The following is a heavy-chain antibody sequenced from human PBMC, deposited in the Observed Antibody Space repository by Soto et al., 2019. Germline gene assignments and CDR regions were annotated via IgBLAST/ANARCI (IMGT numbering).Heavy chain of an antibody. V-gene: IGHV4-31*03. CDR1: GGSISSGGYY. J-gene: IGHJ4*02. Sequence: PSETLSLTCTVSGGSISSGGYYWTWIRQHPGKGLEWIGYIYYSGTTYYNPSLKSRLTISVDTSKNQFSLKLSSVTAADTAVYYCARRYGRYFDYWGQGTLVTVSS. CDR2: IYYSGTT. CDR3: ARRYGRYFDY. D-gene: IGHD4-17*01.